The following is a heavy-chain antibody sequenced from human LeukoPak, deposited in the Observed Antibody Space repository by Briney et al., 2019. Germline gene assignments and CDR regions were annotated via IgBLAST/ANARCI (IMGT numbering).Heavy chain of an antibody. V-gene: IGHV3-15*01. Sequence: GGSLRLSCATSGFTFTNAWMSWVRQAPGKGLEWVGRIKSKTDGGTTDYAAPVKGRFTISRDDSKNTLYLEMNSLKIEDTAVYYCTTGRSGGSCPYWGQGTLVTVSS. CDR2: IKSKTDGGTT. CDR3: TTGRSGGSCPY. J-gene: IGHJ4*02. D-gene: IGHD2-15*01. CDR1: GFTFTNAW.